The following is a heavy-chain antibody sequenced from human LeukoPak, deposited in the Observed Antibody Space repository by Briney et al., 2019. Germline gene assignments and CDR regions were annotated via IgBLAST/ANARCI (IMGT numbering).Heavy chain of an antibody. CDR2: IYYSGST. J-gene: IGHJ5*02. Sequence: PSETLSLTCTVSGYSISSGYYWGWIRQPPGKGLEWIGSIYYSGSTYYNPSLKSRVTISVDTSKNQFSLKLSSVTAADTAVYYCARDHRGPQYYDFWSGYSGWFDPWGQGTLVTVSS. D-gene: IGHD3-3*01. CDR3: ARDHRGPQYYDFWSGYSGWFDP. CDR1: GYSISSGYY. V-gene: IGHV4-38-2*02.